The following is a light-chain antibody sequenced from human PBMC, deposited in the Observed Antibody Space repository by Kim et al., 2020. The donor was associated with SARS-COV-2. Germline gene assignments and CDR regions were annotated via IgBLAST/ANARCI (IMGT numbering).Light chain of an antibody. CDR2: TAS. CDR1: HDITTW. Sequence: DIQMTQSPSSLSASVGDRVTITCRTSHDITTWLAWYQQKPEKAPKSLIYTASTLQSGVPSRFSGSGSGTNFTLTISSLQPEDFATYFCQQYKTFPLTFGGGTKVDIK. V-gene: IGKV1D-16*01. CDR3: QQYKTFPLT. J-gene: IGKJ4*01.